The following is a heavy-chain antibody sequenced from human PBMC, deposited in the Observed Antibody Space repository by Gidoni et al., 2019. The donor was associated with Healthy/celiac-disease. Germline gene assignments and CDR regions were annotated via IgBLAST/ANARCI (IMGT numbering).Heavy chain of an antibody. CDR3: ASSDLSPYYDYVWGSSPPTYYYYGMDV. V-gene: IGHV1-69*01. D-gene: IGHD3-16*01. CDR2: IIPIFGTA. Sequence: SKASGGTFSSHAIHWGRKAPGQGLEWRGGIIPIFGTANYEQKFHGRVTITADESTSTAYMELSSLRSEDTAVYYCASSDLSPYYDYVWGSSPPTYYYYGMDVWGQGTTVTVSS. CDR1: GGTFSSHA. J-gene: IGHJ6*02.